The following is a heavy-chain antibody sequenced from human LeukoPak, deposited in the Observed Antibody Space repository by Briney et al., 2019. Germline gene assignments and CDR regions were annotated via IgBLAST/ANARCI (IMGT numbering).Heavy chain of an antibody. CDR1: GGSISSSSYY. CDR2: IYYSGRT. D-gene: IGHD3-22*01. CDR3: AREKYYDSSGYYENWFDP. J-gene: IGHJ5*02. Sequence: SETLSPTCTVSGGSISSSSYYWGWLRQTPGKGLEWIGSIYYSGRTYYNPSLKSRVTISVDTSKNQFSLKLSSVTAADTAVYYCAREKYYDSSGYYENWFDPWGQGTLVTVSS. V-gene: IGHV4-39*07.